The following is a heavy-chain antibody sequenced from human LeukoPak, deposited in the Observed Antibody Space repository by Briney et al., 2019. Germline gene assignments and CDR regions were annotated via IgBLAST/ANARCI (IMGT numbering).Heavy chain of an antibody. D-gene: IGHD6-6*01. V-gene: IGHV4-39*01. CDR3: ARTGRIAARPHYFDY. Sequence: SETLSLTCTVSGGSISSSSYYWGWIRQPPRKRLEWIGSIYYSGSTYYNPSLKSRVTISVDTSKNQFSLKLSSVTAADTAVYYCARTGRIAARPHYFDYWGQGTLVTVSS. J-gene: IGHJ4*02. CDR2: IYYSGST. CDR1: GGSISSSSYY.